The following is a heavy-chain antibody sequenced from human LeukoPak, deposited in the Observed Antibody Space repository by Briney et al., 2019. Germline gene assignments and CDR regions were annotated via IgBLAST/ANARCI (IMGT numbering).Heavy chain of an antibody. V-gene: IGHV3-7*01. CDR2: IKQDGSEK. J-gene: IGHJ4*02. CDR1: GFTFSSYW. CDR3: ARDADYGDYLEVNFDY. Sequence: RGSLRLSCAASGFTFSSYWMSWVRQAPGKGLEWVANIKQDGSEKYYVDSVKGRFTISRDNAKNSLYLQMNSLRAEDTAVYYCARDADYGDYLEVNFDYWGQGTLVTVSS. D-gene: IGHD4-17*01.